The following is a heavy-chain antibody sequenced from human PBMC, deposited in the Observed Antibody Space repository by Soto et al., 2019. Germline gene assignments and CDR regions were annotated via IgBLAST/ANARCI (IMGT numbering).Heavy chain of an antibody. CDR2: IYYSGST. J-gene: IGHJ5*02. V-gene: IGHV4-31*03. D-gene: IGHD2-2*01. CDR1: GGSISSGGYY. Sequence: TSETLSLTCTVSGGSISSGGYYWSWIRQHPGKGLEWIGYIYYSGSTYYNPSLKSRVTISVDTSKNQFSLKLSSVTAADTAVYYCARGKDIVVVSPNWFDPWGQGTMVTVYS. CDR3: ARGKDIVVVSPNWFDP.